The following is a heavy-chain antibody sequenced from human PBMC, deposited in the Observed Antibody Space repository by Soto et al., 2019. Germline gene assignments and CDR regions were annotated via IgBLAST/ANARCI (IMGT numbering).Heavy chain of an antibody. J-gene: IGHJ4*02. V-gene: IGHV2-5*01. Sequence: EAGPTLGNPTQTLTLTCTFSGFSFSTPGVAVGWIRQTPGGALEWLTLIYYNDDRRFSPSLKTRLNIAGDTSKNQVVLSLTNVDPGDTATYFCAHSDGGYEIIYFDFWGQGISVTVSS. CDR1: GFSFSTPGVA. D-gene: IGHD5-12*01. CDR3: AHSDGGYEIIYFDF. CDR2: IYYNDDR.